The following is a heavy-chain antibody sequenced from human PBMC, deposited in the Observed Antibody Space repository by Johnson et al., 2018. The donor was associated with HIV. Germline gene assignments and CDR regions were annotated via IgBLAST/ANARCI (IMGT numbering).Heavy chain of an antibody. V-gene: IGHV3-30*04. D-gene: IGHD1-26*01. CDR2: ISYDGSNK. CDR1: GFTFSNFA. CDR3: ARDRELLRADDAFDI. Sequence: QVQLVESGGGVVQPGRSLRLSCAGSGFTFSNFAMHWVRQAPGKGLEWVVVISYDGSNKYFADSVKGRFTISRDNSKNTLYLQMNSLRAEDTAVYYCARDRELLRADDAFDIWGQGTMVTVSS. J-gene: IGHJ3*02.